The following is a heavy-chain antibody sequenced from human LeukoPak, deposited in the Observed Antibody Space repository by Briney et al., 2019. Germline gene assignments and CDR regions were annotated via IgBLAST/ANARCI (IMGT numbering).Heavy chain of an antibody. CDR3: ARLRVVTEAFDI. CDR1: GYSISSGYY. V-gene: IGHV4-38-2*01. D-gene: IGHD4-23*01. J-gene: IGHJ3*02. CDR2: IYHSGST. Sequence: SETLSLTCAVSGYSISSGYYWGWIRQPPGKGLEWVGSIYHSGSTYYNPSLKSRVTISVDTSKNQFSLKLSSVTAADTAVYYCARLRVVTEAFDIWGQGTMVTVSS.